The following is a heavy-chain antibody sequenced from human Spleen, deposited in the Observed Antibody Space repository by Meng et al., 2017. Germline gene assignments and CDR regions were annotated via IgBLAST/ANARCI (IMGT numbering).Heavy chain of an antibody. CDR3: ARGPTTMAHDFDY. CDR2: INHSVST. J-gene: IGHJ4*02. CDR1: GGAFSDYY. D-gene: IGHD4-11*01. Sequence: GQGPVRPSGPRSLSFVVSGGAFSDYYCSWFRQPPGKGLEWIGEINHSVSTNYNPSLESRATISVDTSQNNLSLKLSSVTAADSAVYYCARGPTTMAHDFDYWGQGTLVTVSS. V-gene: IGHV4-34*01.